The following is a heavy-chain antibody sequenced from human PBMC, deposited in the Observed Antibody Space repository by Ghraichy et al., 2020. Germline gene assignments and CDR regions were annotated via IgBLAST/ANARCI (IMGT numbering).Heavy chain of an antibody. V-gene: IGHV4-38-2*02. CDR2: IYHSGST. CDR1: GYSISSGYY. J-gene: IGHJ5*02. CDR3: ARASSYSSSWNWFDP. Sequence: SQTLSLTCTVSGYSISSGYYWGWIRQPPGKGLEWIGSIYHSGSTYYNPSLKSRVTISVDTSKNQFSLKLSSVTAADTAVYYCARASSYSSSWNWFDPWGQGTLVTVSS. D-gene: IGHD6-13*01.